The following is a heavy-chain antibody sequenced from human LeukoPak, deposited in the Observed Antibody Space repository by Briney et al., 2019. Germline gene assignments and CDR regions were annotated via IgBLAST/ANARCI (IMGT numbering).Heavy chain of an antibody. Sequence: TSETLSLTCTVSGGSISSYFWSWIRQPPGKGLEWIGFIYYSGSTNYNPSLKSRVTISVDPSKNQFSLKLISVTAADTAVYYCARLAQGSGTYGFDYWGQGTLVTVSS. V-gene: IGHV4-59*08. CDR1: GGSISSYF. CDR2: IYYSGST. D-gene: IGHD3-10*01. J-gene: IGHJ4*02. CDR3: ARLAQGSGTYGFDY.